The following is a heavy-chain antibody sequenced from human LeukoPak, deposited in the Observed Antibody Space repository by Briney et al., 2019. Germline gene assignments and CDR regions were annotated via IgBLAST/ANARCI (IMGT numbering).Heavy chain of an antibody. CDR2: ISAYNGNT. CDR3: ARPGIAAAGSPYYYYGMDV. CDR1: GYTFTGYG. J-gene: IGHJ6*02. Sequence: GASVKVSCKASGYTFTGYGISWVRQAPGQGLEWMGWISAYNGNTNYAQKLQGRVTMTTDTSTSTAYMELRSLRSDDTAVYYCARPGIAAAGSPYYYYGMDVWGQGTTVTVSS. D-gene: IGHD6-13*01. V-gene: IGHV1-18*01.